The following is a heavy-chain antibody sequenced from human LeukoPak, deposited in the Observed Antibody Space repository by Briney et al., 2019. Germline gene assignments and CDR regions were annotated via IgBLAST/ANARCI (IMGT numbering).Heavy chain of an antibody. V-gene: IGHV5-51*01. CDR2: IYPRDSDT. CDR1: GYSFASYW. J-gene: IGHJ5*02. CDR3: ARSHSSTLTWFEP. Sequence: GESLKISCKRSGYSFASYWSAWVRQMPGKGLEWMGIIYPRDSDTKYNPSFQGHVSISADKSISTAYLQWSRLQASDTAIYFCARSHSSTLTWFEPWGQGTLVTVS.